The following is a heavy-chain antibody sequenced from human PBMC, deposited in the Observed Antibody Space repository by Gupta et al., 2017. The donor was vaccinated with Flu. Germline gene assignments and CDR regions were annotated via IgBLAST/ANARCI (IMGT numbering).Heavy chain of an antibody. CDR2: ISDFGDVT. Sequence: GKGLEWVALISDFGDVTLYADSVEGRFTISRDNNNNSVHLHMSSLRADDTALYYCAKDHGTDNSDTNGTFDYWGQGTPVTVS. J-gene: IGHJ4*02. V-gene: IGHV3-43*01. CDR3: AKDHGTDNSDTNGTFDY. D-gene: IGHD1-1*01.